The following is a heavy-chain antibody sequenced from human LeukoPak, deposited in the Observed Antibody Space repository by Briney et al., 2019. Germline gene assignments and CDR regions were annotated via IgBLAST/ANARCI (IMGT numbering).Heavy chain of an antibody. CDR3: AKASTLTGYPTNFDY. V-gene: IGHV3-74*01. CDR2: INNDGSIT. J-gene: IGHJ4*02. CDR1: GFTFTTYW. D-gene: IGHD3-9*01. Sequence: GGSLRLSCAASGFTFTTYWMHWVRQAPGKGLVWVSNINNDGSITTYADSVKGRFTISRDNSKNTLYLQMNSLRAEDTAVYYCAKASTLTGYPTNFDYWGQGTLVTVAS.